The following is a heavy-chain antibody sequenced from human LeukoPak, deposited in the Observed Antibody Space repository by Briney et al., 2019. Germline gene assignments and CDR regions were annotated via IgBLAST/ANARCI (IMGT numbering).Heavy chain of an antibody. CDR2: IHYSGST. Sequence: SETLSLTCTVSGGSISGYYWSWIRQPPGKGLEWIGYIHYSGSTNYNPSLKSRVTISVDTSENQFSLKLSSVTAADTAVYYCARVSGSYDGGWFDPWGQGTLVTVSS. V-gene: IGHV4-59*08. J-gene: IGHJ5*02. CDR3: ARVSGSYDGGWFDP. CDR1: GGSISGYY. D-gene: IGHD1-26*01.